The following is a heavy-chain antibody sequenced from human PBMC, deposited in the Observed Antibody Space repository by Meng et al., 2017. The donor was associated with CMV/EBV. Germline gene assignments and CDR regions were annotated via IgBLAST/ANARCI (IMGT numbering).Heavy chain of an antibody. V-gene: IGHV1-46*01. CDR3: AGDALGEHNWFDP. D-gene: IGHD3-16*01. CDR2: INPSRGGT. J-gene: IGHJ5*02. CDR1: GYSFTSYY. Sequence: ASVKVSCKASGYSFTSYYFHWVRQAPGQGLEWMGIINPSRGGTSYAQKFQGRITVTRDTSTSTAYMELSSLRSEDTAVYYCAGDALGEHNWFDPWGQGTLVTVSS.